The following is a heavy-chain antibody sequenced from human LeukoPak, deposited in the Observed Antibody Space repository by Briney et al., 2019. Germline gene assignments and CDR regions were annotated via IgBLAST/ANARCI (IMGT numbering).Heavy chain of an antibody. D-gene: IGHD3-10*02. J-gene: IGHJ4*02. CDR2: IWYDGSNK. CDR3: ARDVRGVAPGDY. V-gene: IGHV3-33*01. Sequence: GRSLRLSCAASGFTFSSYGMHWVRQAPSKGLEWVAVIWYDGSNKYYADSVKGRFTISRDNSKNTLYLQMNSLRAEDTAVYYCARDVRGVAPGDYWGQGTLVTVSS. CDR1: GFTFSSYG.